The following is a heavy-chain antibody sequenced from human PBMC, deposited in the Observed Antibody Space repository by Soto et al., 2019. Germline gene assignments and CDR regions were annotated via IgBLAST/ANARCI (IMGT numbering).Heavy chain of an antibody. CDR2: IWYDGRNK. V-gene: IGHV3-33*01. J-gene: IGHJ4*02. D-gene: IGHD6-6*01. CDR1: GFTFSSYG. CDR3: ARGIVAARGGWIPY. Sequence: QVQLVESGGGVVQPGTALRLACAASGFTFSSYGMHRVRHAPGKGLEWVGVIWYDGRNKYYADSVKGRVTISIDNSKNTLYLQMNSVRAEDTAVYYCARGIVAARGGWIPYWGQGTTVTV.